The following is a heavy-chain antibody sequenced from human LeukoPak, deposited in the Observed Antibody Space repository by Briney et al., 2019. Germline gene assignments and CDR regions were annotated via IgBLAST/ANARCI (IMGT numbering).Heavy chain of an antibody. V-gene: IGHV3-73*01. D-gene: IGHD3-22*01. CDR2: IRSKANSYAT. Sequence: GGSLRLSCAASGFTFSGSAMHWVRQASGKGLEWVGRIRSKANSYATACAASVKGRFTISRDDSKNTAYLRMNSLKTEDTAVYYCTRGLPYYYDSSGYPLDAFDIWGQGTMVTVSS. J-gene: IGHJ3*02. CDR1: GFTFSGSA. CDR3: TRGLPYYYDSSGYPLDAFDI.